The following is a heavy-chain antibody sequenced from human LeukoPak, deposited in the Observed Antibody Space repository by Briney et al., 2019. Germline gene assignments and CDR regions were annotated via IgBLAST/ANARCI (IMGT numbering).Heavy chain of an antibody. CDR3: AKESTYDFWSGYYNYYMDV. Sequence: GGSLRLSCAASGFTFSSYSMNWVRQAPGKGLEWVSSISSSSSYIYYADSAKGRFTISGDTSKNTPYLQMNNLRAEDTAVYYCAKESTYDFWSGYYNYYMDVWGKGTTVTVSS. CDR1: GFTFSSYS. V-gene: IGHV3-21*04. J-gene: IGHJ6*03. D-gene: IGHD3-3*01. CDR2: ISSSSSYI.